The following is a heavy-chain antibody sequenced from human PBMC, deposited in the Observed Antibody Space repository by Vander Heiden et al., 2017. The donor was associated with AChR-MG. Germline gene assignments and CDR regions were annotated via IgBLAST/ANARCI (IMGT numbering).Heavy chain of an antibody. CDR2: ISGSGGST. CDR1: GFTFSSYA. CDR3: AGHMGTHRWFDP. D-gene: IGHD7-27*01. V-gene: IGHV3-23*01. Sequence: EVQLLESGGGLVQPGGSLRPSCAASGFTFSSYAMSWVRQAPGKGLEWVSAISGSGGSTYYAGSVKGRFTISRDNSKNTLYLQMNSLRAEDTAVYYCAGHMGTHRWFDPWGQGTLVTVSS. J-gene: IGHJ5*02.